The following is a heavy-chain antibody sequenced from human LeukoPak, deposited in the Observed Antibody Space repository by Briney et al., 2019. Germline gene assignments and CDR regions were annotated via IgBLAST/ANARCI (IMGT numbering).Heavy chain of an antibody. CDR2: IWYDGSNK. Sequence: GGSLRLSCAASGFTFSSYAMHWVRQAPGKGVEWVAVIWYDGSNKYYADSVKGRSTISRGNSKNTLYLQMNSLRADDTAVYYCAKVTDSSGYFPSDYWGQGTLVTVSS. CDR3: AKVTDSSGYFPSDY. CDR1: GFTFSSYA. D-gene: IGHD3-22*01. J-gene: IGHJ4*02. V-gene: IGHV3-33*06.